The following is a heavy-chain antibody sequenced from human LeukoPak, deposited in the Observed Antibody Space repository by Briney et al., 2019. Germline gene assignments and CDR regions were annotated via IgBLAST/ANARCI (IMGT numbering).Heavy chain of an antibody. V-gene: IGHV5-51*01. J-gene: IGHJ4*02. Sequence: GESLKISCKASGYSFTSSWDGWVGQIPGKGLKWLGIIYPGDSDTTYSPSFQDPVTISADKSISTAYLPWSSLKASDTAMYYCARREAVAGSFDYWGQGTLVTVSS. D-gene: IGHD6-19*01. CDR1: GYSFTSSW. CDR3: ARREAVAGSFDY. CDR2: IYPGDSDT.